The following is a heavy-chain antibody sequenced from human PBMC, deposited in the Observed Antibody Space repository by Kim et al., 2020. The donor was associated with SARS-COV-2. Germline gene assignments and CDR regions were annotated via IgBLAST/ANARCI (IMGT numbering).Heavy chain of an antibody. Sequence: SETLSLTCTVSGYSISSGYYWGWIRQPPGKGLEWIGSIYHSGSTYYNPSLKSRVTISVDTSKNQFSLKLSSVTAADTAVYYCARDLLELHPPDYWGQGTLVTVSS. CDR2: IYHSGST. V-gene: IGHV4-38-2*02. D-gene: IGHD1-7*01. J-gene: IGHJ4*02. CDR1: GYSISSGYY. CDR3: ARDLLELHPPDY.